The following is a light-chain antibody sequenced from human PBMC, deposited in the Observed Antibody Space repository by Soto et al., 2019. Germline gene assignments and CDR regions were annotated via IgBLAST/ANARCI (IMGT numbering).Light chain of an antibody. J-gene: IGLJ1*01. CDR3: SSYTSSSTYV. Sequence: QSALTQPASVSGSPGQSITISCTGTSSDVGEYNSVSWYQQHPGKAPKLIIYEVTNRPSGVSDRLSGSKSGNTASLTISGLQAEDEADYYSSSYTSSSTYVFGVGTKLTVL. V-gene: IGLV2-14*01. CDR1: SSDVGEYNS. CDR2: EVT.